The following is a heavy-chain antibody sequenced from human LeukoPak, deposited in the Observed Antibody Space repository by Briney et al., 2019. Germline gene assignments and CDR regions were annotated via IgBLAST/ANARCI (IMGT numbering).Heavy chain of an antibody. V-gene: IGHV3-53*01. D-gene: IGHD2-15*01. J-gene: IGHJ3*02. Sequence: GGSLRLSCAASGFTVSSNYMSWVRQAPGKGLEWVSVIYSGGSTYYADSVKGRFTISRDNSKNTLYFQMNSLRVEDTAVYYCAREIYCSASSCTGGVFDIWGQGTMVTVSS. CDR2: IYSGGST. CDR3: AREIYCSASSCTGGVFDI. CDR1: GFTVSSNY.